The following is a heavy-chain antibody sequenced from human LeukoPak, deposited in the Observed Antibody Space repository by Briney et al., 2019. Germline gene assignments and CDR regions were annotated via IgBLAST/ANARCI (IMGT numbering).Heavy chain of an antibody. CDR1: GFTFSSYG. D-gene: IGHD6-19*01. CDR2: ISYDGSNK. J-gene: IGHJ4*02. V-gene: IGHV3-30*18. CDR3: AKQHGSGWYSLDY. Sequence: PGRSLRLSCAASGFTFSSYGMHWVRQAPGKGLEWAAVISYDGSNKYYADSVKGRFTISRDNSKNTLYLQMNSLRAEDTAVYYCAKQHGSGWYSLDYWGQGTLVTVSS.